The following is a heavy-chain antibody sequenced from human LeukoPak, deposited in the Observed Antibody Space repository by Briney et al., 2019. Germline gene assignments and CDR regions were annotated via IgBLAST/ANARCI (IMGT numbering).Heavy chain of an antibody. CDR3: ASKGLAGAATSDY. V-gene: IGHV3-7*01. CDR2: IKQDGSEK. Sequence: GGSLRLSCAASGFTFSSHWMICVPQPRGKALEWVANIKQDGSEKHYVDSVKGRFTISRDNAKNSLYLQMNRLRAEDTAVYYCASKGLAGAATSDYWGQGTLVTVSS. J-gene: IGHJ4*02. D-gene: IGHD1-26*01. CDR1: GFTFSSHW.